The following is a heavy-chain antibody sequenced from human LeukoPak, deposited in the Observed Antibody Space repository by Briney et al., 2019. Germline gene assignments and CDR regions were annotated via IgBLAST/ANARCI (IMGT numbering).Heavy chain of an antibody. J-gene: IGHJ4*02. CDR2: IGPNGAST. V-gene: IGHV3-64D*06. Sequence: GGSLRLSCAASGFTLSSYAMTWVRQAPGKGLEYVSSIGPNGASTLYADSVKGRFTISRDNSKNALYLQLTSLRLEDTALYYCVKDLTGTWSFDYWGQGTLVTVSS. CDR3: VKDLTGTWSFDY. D-gene: IGHD3-9*01. CDR1: GFTLSSYA.